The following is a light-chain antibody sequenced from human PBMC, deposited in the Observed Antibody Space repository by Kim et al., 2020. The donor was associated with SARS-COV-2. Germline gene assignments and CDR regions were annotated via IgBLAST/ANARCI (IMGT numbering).Light chain of an antibody. CDR2: YDT. CDR1: NIGSKT. J-gene: IGLJ1*01. Sequence: SYELTQPPSVSVAPGKTARITCGGNNIGSKTVHWYQQKPGQAPVLVIYYDTDRPSGIPERFSGSNSGNTATLTINTVEAGDEADYYCQVWDSSSEHYVFGTGTKVTVL. CDR3: QVWDSSSEHYV. V-gene: IGLV3-21*04.